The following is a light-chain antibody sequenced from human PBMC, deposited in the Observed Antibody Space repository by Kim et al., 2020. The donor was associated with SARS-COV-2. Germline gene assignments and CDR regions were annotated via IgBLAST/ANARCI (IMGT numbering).Light chain of an antibody. Sequence: RTTATLTCTGNSNNVGNQGAAWLQQHQGHPPKLLSYRNNNRPSGISERFSASRSGNTVSLTITGLQPEDEADYYCSAWDSSLNAWVFGGGTQLTVL. CDR3: SAWDSSLNAWV. CDR1: SNNVGNQG. CDR2: RNN. J-gene: IGLJ3*02. V-gene: IGLV10-54*04.